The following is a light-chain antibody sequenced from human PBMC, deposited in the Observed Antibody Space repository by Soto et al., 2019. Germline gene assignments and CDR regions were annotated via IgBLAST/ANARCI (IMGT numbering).Light chain of an antibody. CDR1: SDVGGYNY. CDR2: EVS. V-gene: IGLV2-8*01. CDR3: SSYAGNKNV. Sequence: SAPAQPPPPSRAPGQSVTISLPRNHSDVGGYNYVSWYQQHPGKAPKLMIYEVSKRPSGVPDRFSGSKSGNTASLTVSGLQAEDEADYYCSSYAGNKNVFGTGTKVTVL. J-gene: IGLJ1*01.